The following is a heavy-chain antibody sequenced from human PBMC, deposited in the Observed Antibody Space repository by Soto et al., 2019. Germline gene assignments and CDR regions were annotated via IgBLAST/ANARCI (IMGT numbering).Heavy chain of an antibody. V-gene: IGHV1-2*04. D-gene: IGHD2-8*01. Sequence: QVQLLQSGAEVKKPGASVKVSCKASGYSFTDYHIHWVRQAPGQGLEWLGRINPKSGGTSTAQKFQGWVTMTTDTCISTASMELTRLTSDDTAIYYCARGDSTDCSNGVCSFFYNHDMDVWGQGTTVTVSS. CDR1: GYSFTDYH. CDR3: ARGDSTDCSNGVCSFFYNHDMDV. J-gene: IGHJ6*02. CDR2: INPKSGGT.